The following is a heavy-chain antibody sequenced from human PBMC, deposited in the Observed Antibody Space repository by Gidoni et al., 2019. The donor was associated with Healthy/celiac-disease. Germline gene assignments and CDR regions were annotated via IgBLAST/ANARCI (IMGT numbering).Heavy chain of an antibody. CDR3: ARDLPNYYDSSGLGPFDY. J-gene: IGHJ4*02. Sequence: EVQLVASGGGLVQPGGSLRLSCAASGFTFSSYWMHWVRQAPGKGLVWVSRINSDGSSTSYADSVKGRFTISRDNAKNTLYLQMNSLRAEDTAVYYCARDLPNYYDSSGLGPFDYWGQGTLVTVSS. CDR2: INSDGSST. D-gene: IGHD3-22*01. V-gene: IGHV3-74*01. CDR1: GFTFSSYW.